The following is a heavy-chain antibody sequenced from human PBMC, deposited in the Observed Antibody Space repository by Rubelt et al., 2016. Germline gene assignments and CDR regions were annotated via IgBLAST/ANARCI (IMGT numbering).Heavy chain of an antibody. V-gene: IGHV4-34*01. CDR2: INHSGST. Sequence: QVQLQQWGAGLLKPSETLSLTCAVYGGSFSGYYWSWIRQPPGKGLEWIGEINHSGSTNYNPSLKSRVTIPGDTSKNQFALKLSSVTAADTAVYYCARGGRYYGSGSYQRHNWFDPWGQGTLVTVSS. CDR1: GGSFSGYY. CDR3: ARGGRYYGSGSYQRHNWFDP. D-gene: IGHD3-10*01. J-gene: IGHJ5*02.